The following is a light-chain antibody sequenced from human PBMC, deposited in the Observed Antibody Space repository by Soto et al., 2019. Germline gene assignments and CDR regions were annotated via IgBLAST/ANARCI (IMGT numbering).Light chain of an antibody. J-gene: IGLJ1*01. CDR2: SNN. Sequence: QSVLTQPPSASGTPGQRVSISCSGYSSSIGTNFVYWYQQLPGTAPKVLIHSNNQRPSGVHDRFSGSKSGTSASLAISGLRSEDEADYYCAAWDDNLSTYVFGSGTKVTVL. CDR1: SSSIGTNF. CDR3: AAWDDNLSTYV. V-gene: IGLV1-47*02.